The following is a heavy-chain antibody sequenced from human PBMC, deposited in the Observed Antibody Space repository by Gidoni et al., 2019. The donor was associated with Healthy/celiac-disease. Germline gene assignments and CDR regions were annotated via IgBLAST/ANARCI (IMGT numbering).Heavy chain of an antibody. CDR1: GFPFSSYA. CDR2: ISGSGGST. CDR3: AKNSYYDSSGYRGYFDY. J-gene: IGHJ4*02. D-gene: IGHD3-22*01. Sequence: EVQLVESGGGLVQPGGSLRLSCAASGFPFSSYAMSWVRQAPGKGLEWVSAISGSGGSTYYADSVKGRFTISRDNSKNTLYLQMNSLRAEDTAVYYCAKNSYYDSSGYRGYFDYWGQGTLVTVSS. V-gene: IGHV3-23*04.